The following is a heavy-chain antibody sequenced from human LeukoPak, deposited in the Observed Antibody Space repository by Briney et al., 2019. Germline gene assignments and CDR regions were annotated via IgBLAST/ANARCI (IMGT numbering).Heavy chain of an antibody. Sequence: PGGSLRVSCAASGFTFISYWMSWVRQAPGKGLEWVANIKQDGSEKYYVDSVKGRFTISRDNAKDSLYLQMNSLRAEDTAVYYCARGSYSGWYDYWGQGTLVTVSS. CDR1: GFTFISYW. CDR3: ARGSYSGWYDY. V-gene: IGHV3-7*01. D-gene: IGHD6-19*01. CDR2: IKQDGSEK. J-gene: IGHJ4*02.